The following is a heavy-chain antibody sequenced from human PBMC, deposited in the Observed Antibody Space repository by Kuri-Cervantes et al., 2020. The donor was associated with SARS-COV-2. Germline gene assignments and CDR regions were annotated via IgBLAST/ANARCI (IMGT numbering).Heavy chain of an antibody. V-gene: IGHV3-21*01. J-gene: IGHJ4*02. CDR3: ARGAPSGHFDY. CDR1: GLTFSSYA. D-gene: IGHD3-10*01. Sequence: GESLKISCAASGLTFSSYAMSWVRQAPGKGLEWVSSISSSSSYIYYADSVKGRFTISRDNSKNTLYLQMNSLRAEDTAVYYCARGAPSGHFDYWGQGTLVTVSS. CDR2: ISSSSSYI.